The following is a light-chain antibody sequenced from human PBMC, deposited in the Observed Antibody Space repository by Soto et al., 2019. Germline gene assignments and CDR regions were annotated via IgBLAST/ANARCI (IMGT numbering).Light chain of an antibody. Sequence: SYELTQPPSVSVSTGQTASITCSGEKLGDKYACWYQQKPGQSPVLVIYQDTKRPSGIPERFSGSNSGNTATLTISGTQAMDEADYYFQAWDSTTVVFGGVTQLTVL. J-gene: IGLJ2*01. CDR2: QDT. CDR1: KLGDKY. V-gene: IGLV3-1*01. CDR3: QAWDSTTVV.